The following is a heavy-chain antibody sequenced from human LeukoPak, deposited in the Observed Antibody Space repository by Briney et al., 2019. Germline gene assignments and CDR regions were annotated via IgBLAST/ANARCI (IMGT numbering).Heavy chain of an antibody. CDR3: ARRQQWLGYHYYYGMDV. CDR2: INHSGST. J-gene: IGHJ6*02. V-gene: IGHV4-34*01. CDR1: GGSISSYY. Sequence: SETLSLTCTVSGGSISSYYWSWIRQPPGKGLEWIGEINHSGSTNHNPSLKSRVTISVDTSKNQFSLKLRSVTAADTAVYYCARRQQWLGYHYYYGMDVWGQGTTVTVSS. D-gene: IGHD6-19*01.